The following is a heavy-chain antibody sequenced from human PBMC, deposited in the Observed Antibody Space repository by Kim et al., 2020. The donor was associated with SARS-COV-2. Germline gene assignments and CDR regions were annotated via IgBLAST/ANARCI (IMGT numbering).Heavy chain of an antibody. CDR2: IRSKAYGGTT. J-gene: IGHJ4*02. CDR3: TRDSTYYDFWSGYYPIQNFDY. D-gene: IGHD3-3*01. Sequence: GGSLRLSCTASGFTFGDYAMSWVRQAPGKGLEWVGFIRSKAYGGTTEYAASVKGRFTISRDDSKSIAYLQMNSLKTEDTAVYYCTRDSTYYDFWSGYYPIQNFDYWGQGTLVTVSS. V-gene: IGHV3-49*04. CDR1: GFTFGDYA.